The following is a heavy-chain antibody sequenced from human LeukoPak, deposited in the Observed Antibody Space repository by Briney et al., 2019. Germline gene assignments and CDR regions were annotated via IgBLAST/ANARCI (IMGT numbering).Heavy chain of an antibody. Sequence: PSETLSLTCSVSGGAISSYCWNWIRLPAGKGLEWIGCMYTRGSTIHNPSIKSRVTMSVDTAKNQFSLRLNSVTAADTAVYYCARGSREMSTIFDYWGQGTLVTVSS. CDR3: ARGSREMSTIFDY. CDR2: MYTRGST. V-gene: IGHV4-4*07. J-gene: IGHJ4*02. D-gene: IGHD5-24*01. CDR1: GGAISSYC.